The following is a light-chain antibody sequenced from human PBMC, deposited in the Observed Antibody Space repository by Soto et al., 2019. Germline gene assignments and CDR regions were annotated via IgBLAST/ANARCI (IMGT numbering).Light chain of an antibody. Sequence: EIVMTQSPAPLSVSPGDRATLSCRASQSVDNDLAWYQQKPGQPPRLLIYDASTRATGIPARFSGSQSGTEFTLTISSLLSEDFAVYSCQQYNNWPLTFGGGTKVEIK. CDR1: QSVDND. CDR3: QQYNNWPLT. J-gene: IGKJ4*01. CDR2: DAS. V-gene: IGKV3D-15*01.